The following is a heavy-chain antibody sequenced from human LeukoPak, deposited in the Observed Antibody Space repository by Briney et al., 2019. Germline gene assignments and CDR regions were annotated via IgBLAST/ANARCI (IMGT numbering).Heavy chain of an antibody. D-gene: IGHD5-12*01. V-gene: IGHV4-34*09. CDR3: ARSRRDIVATITGEYYFDY. CDR2: INHSGST. J-gene: IGHJ4*02. CDR1: GGSFSGYY. Sequence: SETLSLTCAVYGGSFSGYYWSWIRQPPGKGLEWIGEINHSGSTYYNPSLKSRVTISVDTSKNQFSLKLSSVTAADTAVYYCARSRRDIVATITGEYYFDYWGQGTLVTVSS.